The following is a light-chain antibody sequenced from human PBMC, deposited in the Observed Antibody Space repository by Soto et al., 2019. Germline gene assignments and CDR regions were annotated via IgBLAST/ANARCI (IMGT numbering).Light chain of an antibody. J-gene: IGKJ4*01. V-gene: IGKV1-5*01. CDR3: QQYNSYPLT. CDR2: DAS. CDR1: QSISNW. Sequence: DIQMTQSPSTLSASVGDRVTITCRASQSISNWLAWYQQKPGKAPNFLIYDASTLESGVPSRFSGSGSGTEFTLTISSLQPDDFATYYCQQYNSYPLTCGGGTKVEIK.